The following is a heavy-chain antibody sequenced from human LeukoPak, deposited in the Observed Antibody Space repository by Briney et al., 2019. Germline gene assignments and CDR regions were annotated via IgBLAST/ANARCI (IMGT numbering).Heavy chain of an antibody. CDR1: GYTFPTYG. CDR3: ARDTGNVVVIDVPQDAFDI. V-gene: IGHV1-18*01. CDR2: ISPYNGNT. Sequence: ASVKVSCKASGYTFPTYGISWVRQAPGQGLEWMGWISPYNGNTNYAQKVQGRVTMTTDTSTSTAYMELRSLRSDDTAVYYCARDTGNVVVIDVPQDAFDIWGQGTMVTVSS. J-gene: IGHJ3*02. D-gene: IGHD2-21*01.